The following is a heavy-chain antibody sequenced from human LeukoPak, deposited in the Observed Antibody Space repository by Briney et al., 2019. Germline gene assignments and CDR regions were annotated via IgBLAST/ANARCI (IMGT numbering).Heavy chain of an antibody. CDR2: IYTSGST. V-gene: IGHV4-61*02. Sequence: SQTLSLTCTVSGGPISSGSYYWSWIRQPAGKGLEWIGRIYTSGSTNYNPSLKSRVTISVDTSKNQFSLKLSSVTAADTAVYYCAAARSGSAYWGQGTLVTVPS. D-gene: IGHD3-22*01. CDR1: GGPISSGSYY. CDR3: AAARSGSAY. J-gene: IGHJ4*02.